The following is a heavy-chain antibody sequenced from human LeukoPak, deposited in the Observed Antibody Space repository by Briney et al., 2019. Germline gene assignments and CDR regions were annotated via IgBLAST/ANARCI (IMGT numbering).Heavy chain of an antibody. D-gene: IGHD3-10*01. V-gene: IGHV3-23*01. CDR1: GFTFSSYA. CDR2: ISGSGGST. J-gene: IGHJ4*02. Sequence: GGSLRLSCAASGFTFSSYAMSWVRQAPGKGLEWVSAISGSGGSTYYADSVKGRFTISRDNSKNTLYLQMNSLRAEDTAVYYCAKQGSVRGVIRDLDYWGQGTLVIVSS. CDR3: AKQGSVRGVIRDLDY.